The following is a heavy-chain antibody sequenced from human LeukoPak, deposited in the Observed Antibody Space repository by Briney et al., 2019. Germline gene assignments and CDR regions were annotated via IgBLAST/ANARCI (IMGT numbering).Heavy chain of an antibody. CDR2: INPGGGST. CDR1: GYTFTSYY. CDR3: ARDLSITMVRGVIRSDAFDI. J-gene: IGHJ3*02. V-gene: IGHV1-46*01. D-gene: IGHD3-10*01. Sequence: ASVKVSCKASGYTFTSYYMHWVRQAPGQGLEWMGIINPGGGSTSYAQKFQGRVTMTRDMSTSTVYMELSSLRSEDTAVYYCARDLSITMVRGVIRSDAFDIWGQGTMVTVSS.